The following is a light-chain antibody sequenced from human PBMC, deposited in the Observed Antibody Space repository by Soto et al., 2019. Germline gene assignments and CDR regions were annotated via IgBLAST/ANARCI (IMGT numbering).Light chain of an antibody. Sequence: EIVLTPSPGTLSLSPGERATLSCRASQSVSSSYLAWYQQKPGQAPRLLIYGASSRATGIPDRFSGSGSGTDFTLTISRLEPEDFAVYYCQQYGSSLPLTFGGGTKVDIK. CDR1: QSVSSSY. CDR3: QQYGSSLPLT. CDR2: GAS. V-gene: IGKV3-20*01. J-gene: IGKJ4*01.